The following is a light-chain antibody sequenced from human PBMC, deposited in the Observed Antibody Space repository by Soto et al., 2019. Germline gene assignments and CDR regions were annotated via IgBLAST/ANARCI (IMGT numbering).Light chain of an antibody. CDR3: QQYYSTPYT. CDR2: WAS. CDR1: QSVLYSSNNKNY. V-gene: IGKV4-1*01. J-gene: IGKJ2*01. Sequence: DIVMTQSPDSLAVSLGERATINCKSSQSVLYSSNNKNYLAWYQQKPGQPPKLLIYWASTRESGVPDRFSGSGSGTDFTRTISSLQAEDVAVCYCQQYYSTPYTFGQGTKREIK.